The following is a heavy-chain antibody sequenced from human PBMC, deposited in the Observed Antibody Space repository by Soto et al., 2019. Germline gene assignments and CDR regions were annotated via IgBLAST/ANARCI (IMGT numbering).Heavy chain of an antibody. D-gene: IGHD2-2*01. CDR2: ISGSGGST. V-gene: IGHV3-23*01. CDR1: GFIFSSYA. J-gene: IGHJ4*02. CDR3: AKFPHWATRAPYYFDY. Sequence: PGGSLRLSCAASGFIFSSYAMSWVRQAPGKGLEWVSAISGSGGSTYYADSVKGRFTISRDNSKNTLYLQMNSLRAEDTAVYYCAKFPHWATRAPYYFDYWGQGTLVTVSS.